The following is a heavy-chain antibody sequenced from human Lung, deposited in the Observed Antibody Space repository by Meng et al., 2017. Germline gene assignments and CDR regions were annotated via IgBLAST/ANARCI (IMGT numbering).Heavy chain of an antibody. CDR3: ARGRYSSSSAVVDY. J-gene: IGHJ4*02. V-gene: IGHV3-33*01. CDR2: IWYDGSNK. CDR1: GCTFSSYG. Sequence: QVQLVESGGGVVQPGRSLRLSCAASGCTFSSYGIHGVRRAPGKGLEWVAVIWYDGSNKYYADSVKGRFTISRDNSKNTLYLQMNSLRAEDTAVYYCARGRYSSSSAVVDYWGQGTLVTVSS. D-gene: IGHD6-13*01.